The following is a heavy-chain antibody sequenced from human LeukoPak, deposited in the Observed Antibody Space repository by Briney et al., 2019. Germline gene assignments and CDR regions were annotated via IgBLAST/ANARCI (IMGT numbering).Heavy chain of an antibody. D-gene: IGHD6-19*01. Sequence: SETLSLTCTVSGGSISSYYWSWIRQPAGKGLEWIGRIDTSGNTNYKPSLKSRVTMSVDTSKNQFSLKLSSVTAADTAVYYCATSGWYLLPGVYWGQGTLVTVSS. V-gene: IGHV4-4*07. CDR2: IDTSGNT. CDR1: GGSISSYY. J-gene: IGHJ4*02. CDR3: ATSGWYLLPGVY.